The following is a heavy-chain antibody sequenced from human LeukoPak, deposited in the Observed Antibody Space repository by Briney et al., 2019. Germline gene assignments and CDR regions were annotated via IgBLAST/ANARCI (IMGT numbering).Heavy chain of an antibody. V-gene: IGHV1-69*06. CDR3: ARSRPDYYDSSGYSSFDY. CDR2: IIPIFGTA. CDR1: GGTFSSYA. J-gene: IGHJ4*02. D-gene: IGHD3-22*01. Sequence: SVKVSCKASGGTFSSYAISWVRQAPGQGLEWMGGIIPIFGTANYAQKFQGRVTITADKSTSTAYMELSSLRSEDTAVYYCARSRPDYYDSSGYSSFDYWGQGTLVTVSS.